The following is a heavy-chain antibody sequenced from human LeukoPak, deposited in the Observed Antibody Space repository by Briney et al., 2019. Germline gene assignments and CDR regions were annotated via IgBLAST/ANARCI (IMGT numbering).Heavy chain of an antibody. CDR1: GGTFSSYA. Sequence: ASVKVSCKASGGTFSSYAICWVRQAPGQGLEWMGGIIPIFGTANYAQKFQGRVTITADESTSTAYMELSSLRSEDTAVYYCARCGISLLLDAFDIWGQGTMVTVSS. J-gene: IGHJ3*02. V-gene: IGHV1-69*13. D-gene: IGHD2-15*01. CDR3: ARCGISLLLDAFDI. CDR2: IIPIFGTA.